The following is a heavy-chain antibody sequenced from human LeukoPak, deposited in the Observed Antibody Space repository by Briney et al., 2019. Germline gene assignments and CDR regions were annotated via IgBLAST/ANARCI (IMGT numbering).Heavy chain of an antibody. Sequence: SETLSLTCTVSGGSISSGDYYWSWIRQPPGKGLEWIGYIYYSGSTYYNPSLKSRVTISVDTSKNQFSLKLSSVTAADTAVYYCASNYYGSGSYNRFDYWGQGTLVTVSS. CDR2: IYYSGST. CDR3: ASNYYGSGSYNRFDY. CDR1: GGSISSGDYY. J-gene: IGHJ4*02. D-gene: IGHD3-10*01. V-gene: IGHV4-30-4*01.